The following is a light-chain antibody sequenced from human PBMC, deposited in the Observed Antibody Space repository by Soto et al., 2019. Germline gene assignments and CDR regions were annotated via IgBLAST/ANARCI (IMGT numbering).Light chain of an antibody. Sequence: ASQLTQSPSSLSASVGDRVTITCRTSQCIVNALAWYQQKPGRPPKLLMYDASILQSGVPLRFSGSGSGTDFTLTITSLQPEDFATYFCQQYGNYPLTCGGGTTVEVK. V-gene: IGKV1D-13*01. CDR3: QQYGNYPLT. CDR2: DAS. J-gene: IGKJ4*01. CDR1: QCIVNA.